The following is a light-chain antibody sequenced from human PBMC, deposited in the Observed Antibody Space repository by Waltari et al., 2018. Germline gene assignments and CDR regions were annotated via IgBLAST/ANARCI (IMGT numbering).Light chain of an antibody. Sequence: QSVLTQPPSASGTPGQRVTISCSGSSSNIGSNSVNWYQQLPGTAPKLLIYGNYHRPSGVPDRVSGSKSDTSASLAISGLQSEDEADYYCAAWDDSLNGVVFGGGTKLTV. J-gene: IGLJ2*01. CDR1: SSNIGSNS. CDR3: AAWDDSLNGVV. V-gene: IGLV1-44*01. CDR2: GNY.